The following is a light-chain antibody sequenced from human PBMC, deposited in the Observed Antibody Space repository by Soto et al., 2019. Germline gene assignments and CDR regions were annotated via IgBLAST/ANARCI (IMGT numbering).Light chain of an antibody. CDR1: QSISSY. Sequence: DIQMTQSPSSLSASVGDRVTITCRASQSISSYLNWYQQKPGKAPKLLIYAASSLQSGVPSRFSGSGSATDFTLTISSLQPEDFATYYCQQSYSTPRTYTFGQGTKLEIK. CDR3: QQSYSTPRTYT. J-gene: IGKJ2*01. V-gene: IGKV1-39*01. CDR2: AAS.